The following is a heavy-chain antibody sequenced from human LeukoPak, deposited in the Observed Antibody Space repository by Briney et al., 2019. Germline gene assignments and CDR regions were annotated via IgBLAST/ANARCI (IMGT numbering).Heavy chain of an antibody. CDR1: GYTFTSYG. CDR2: ISAYNGNP. D-gene: IGHD2-2*02. J-gene: IGHJ5*02. Sequence: ASVKVSCKASGYTFTSYGISWVRQAPGQGLEWMGWISAYNGNPNYAQKLQGRVTMTTDTSTSTAYMELRSLRSDDTAVYYCARVIGVVVPAAINWFDPWGQGTLVTVSS. CDR3: ARVIGVVVPAAINWFDP. V-gene: IGHV1-18*01.